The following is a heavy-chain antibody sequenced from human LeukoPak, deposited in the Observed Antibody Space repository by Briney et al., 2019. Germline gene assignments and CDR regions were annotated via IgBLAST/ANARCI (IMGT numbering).Heavy chain of an antibody. CDR1: GFTFSYYW. CDR3: ARKGYYGSGTYLDY. J-gene: IGHJ4*02. D-gene: IGHD3-10*01. Sequence: PGGSLRLSCAASGFTFSYYWMHWVRQAPGKGLVWVSRISSDGSSTSYADSVKGRFTISRDNAKNTLYLQMNSLRAEDTALYYCARKGYYGSGTYLDYWGQGTLVTVSS. V-gene: IGHV3-74*01. CDR2: ISSDGSST.